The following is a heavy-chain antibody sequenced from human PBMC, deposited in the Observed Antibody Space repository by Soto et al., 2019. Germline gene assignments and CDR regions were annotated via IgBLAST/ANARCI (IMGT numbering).Heavy chain of an antibody. V-gene: IGHV4-34*01. J-gene: IGHJ3*02. CDR3: ACGYSYGGDAFDI. CDR1: GGSFSVYY. Sequence: QVQLQQWGAGLLKPSETLSLTCAVYGGSFSVYYWSWIRQPQGKGLEWIGEINHSGSTNYNPSLKSLVTISVDTSKNQFSLKLSSVTAADTAVYYCACGYSYGGDAFDIWGQGTMVTVSS. CDR2: INHSGST. D-gene: IGHD5-18*01.